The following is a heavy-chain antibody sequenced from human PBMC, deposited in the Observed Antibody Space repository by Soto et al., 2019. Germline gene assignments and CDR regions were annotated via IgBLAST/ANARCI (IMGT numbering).Heavy chain of an antibody. D-gene: IGHD4-17*01. CDR3: ASPAFFLTTFDS. CDR1: GFTFSVYA. Sequence: GGSLRLSCAASGFTFSVYAMHWVRQAPGKGLEWVAVIWHGGSNKYYADSVKGRFTISRDNSKNMLYLQMNSLRAEDTAVYFCASPAFFLTTFDSWGQETPVTVPS. V-gene: IGHV3-33*01. J-gene: IGHJ4*02. CDR2: IWHGGSNK.